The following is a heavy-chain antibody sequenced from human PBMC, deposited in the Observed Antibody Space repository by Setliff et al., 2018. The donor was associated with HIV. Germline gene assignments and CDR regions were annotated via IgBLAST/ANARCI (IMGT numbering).Heavy chain of an antibody. CDR2: FDPEDGET. CDR1: GYTLTELS. CDR3: ARVGNNRLQFFDH. V-gene: IGHV1-24*01. J-gene: IGHJ4*02. Sequence: ASVKVSCKLSGYTLTELSMHWVRQAPGEGLEWMGGFDPEDGETIYAEKFQGRVTMTEDTATDTAYMELSSLRSEDTAVYYCARVGNNRLQFFDHWGQGTLVTVSS. D-gene: IGHD5-12*01.